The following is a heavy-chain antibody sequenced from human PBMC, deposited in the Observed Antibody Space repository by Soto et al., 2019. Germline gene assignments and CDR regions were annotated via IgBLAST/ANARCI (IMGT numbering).Heavy chain of an antibody. D-gene: IGHD1-26*01. CDR1: GFSFTTYV. V-gene: IGHV3-30*18. J-gene: IGHJ3*02. Sequence: QVQLVEAGGGVVQPGRSLRLSCAASGFSFTTYVMHWVRQAPGKGLEWVAVISHDGSYKYYGDAVKGRFTISRDTSKNAVYLETNSLRPEDTAVYYCAKGLLAIVGTTLPRDAFNIWGQGTMVTVSS. CDR3: AKGLLAIVGTTLPRDAFNI. CDR2: ISHDGSYK.